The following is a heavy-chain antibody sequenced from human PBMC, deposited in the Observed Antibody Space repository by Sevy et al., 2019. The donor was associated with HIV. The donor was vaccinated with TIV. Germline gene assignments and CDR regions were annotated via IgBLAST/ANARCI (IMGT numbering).Heavy chain of an antibody. D-gene: IGHD3-10*01. Sequence: GGSLRLSCTASGFTFSDYGMHWVRQAPGKGLEWVAVVWYDGINKYYGDSVKGRFTISRDNSKNTLYLQMNSLRAEDTAVYYCARDNLLPVMVSMVRGALSYYFDYWGQEPWSPSPQ. CDR2: VWYDGINK. J-gene: IGHJ4*01. CDR3: ARDNLLPVMVSMVRGALSYYFDY. CDR1: GFTFSDYG. V-gene: IGHV3-33*01.